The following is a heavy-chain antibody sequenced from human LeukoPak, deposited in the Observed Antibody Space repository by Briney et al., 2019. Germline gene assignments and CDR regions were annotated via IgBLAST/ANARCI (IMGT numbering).Heavy chain of an antibody. CDR1: GFTFSSYS. CDR2: ISSSSTYI. CDR3: ARDYYDSNGYSSPIDY. V-gene: IGHV3-21*01. D-gene: IGHD3-22*01. J-gene: IGHJ4*02. Sequence: GGSLRLSCAASGFTFSSYSMNWVRQAPGKGLEWVSSISSSSTYIYYADSVKGRFTISRDNAKNSLYLQMNSLRAEDSAVYYCARDYYDSNGYSSPIDYWGQGTLVTVSS.